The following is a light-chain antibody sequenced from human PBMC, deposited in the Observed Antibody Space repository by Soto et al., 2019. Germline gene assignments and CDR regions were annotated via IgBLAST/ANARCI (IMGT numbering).Light chain of an antibody. CDR2: DAS. CDR1: QSVSSY. V-gene: IGKV3-11*01. Sequence: EIVLTQSPATLSLSPGERATLSCRASQSVSSYLAWYQQKPGQAPRLLIYDASNRATGIPARFSGSGSGNDFTRTISSLEPEDFAVYYCQQRSNLPLTFGQGTKLESK. J-gene: IGKJ2*01. CDR3: QQRSNLPLT.